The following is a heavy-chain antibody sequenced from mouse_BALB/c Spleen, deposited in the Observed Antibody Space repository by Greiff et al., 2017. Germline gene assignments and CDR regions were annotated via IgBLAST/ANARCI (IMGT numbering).Heavy chain of an antibody. Sequence: QVQLQQSGAELVRPGVSVKISCKGSGYTFTDYAMHWVKQSHAKSLEWIGVISTYYGDASYNQKFKGKATMTVDKSSSTAYMELARLTSEDSAIYYCAVSDGSSDYYAMDYWGQGTSVTVSS. CDR3: AVSDGSSDYYAMDY. CDR2: ISTYYGDA. D-gene: IGHD1-1*01. J-gene: IGHJ4*01. V-gene: IGHV1S137*01. CDR1: GYTFTDYA.